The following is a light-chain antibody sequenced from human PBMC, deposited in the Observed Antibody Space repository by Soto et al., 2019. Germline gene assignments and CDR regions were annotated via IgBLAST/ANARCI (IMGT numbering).Light chain of an antibody. J-gene: IGLJ1*01. Sequence: QSALTQPRSVSGSPGLSVTISCTGTSSDVGAYNYVSWYQQHPGKAPKLIIFEVNKRPSGVPDRFSGSKSGNAASLTISGLQAEDEADYFCCSYAGSSTLYVFGTGTKVTVL. V-gene: IGLV2-11*01. CDR2: EVN. CDR1: SSDVGAYNY. CDR3: CSYAGSSTLYV.